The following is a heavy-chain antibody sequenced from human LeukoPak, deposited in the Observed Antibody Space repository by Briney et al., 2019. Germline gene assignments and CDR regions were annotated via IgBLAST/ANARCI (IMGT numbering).Heavy chain of an antibody. CDR3: ARPDHSSFGAFDI. D-gene: IGHD6-6*01. Sequence: SETLSLTCTVSGGSISSYYWSWIRQPPGKGLEWIGYIYYSGSTNYNPSLKSRVTISVDTSKNQFSLKLSSVTAADTAVYYCARPDHSSFGAFDIRGQGTMVTVSS. V-gene: IGHV4-59*01. CDR2: IYYSGST. CDR1: GGSISSYY. J-gene: IGHJ3*02.